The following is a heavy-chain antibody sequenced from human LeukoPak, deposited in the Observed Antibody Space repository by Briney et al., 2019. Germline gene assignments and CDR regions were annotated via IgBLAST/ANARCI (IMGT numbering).Heavy chain of an antibody. V-gene: IGHV3-30*02. Sequence: GGSLRLSCGASGFTFSSYGMHWVRQAPGKGLEWVAFIRYDGGNKNYADSVKGRFTISRDNSKNTLYLQMNSLRAEDTAVYYCAKSYNWNPYYFDYWGQGTLVTVSS. CDR3: AKSYNWNPYYFDY. CDR2: IRYDGGNK. J-gene: IGHJ4*02. D-gene: IGHD1-20*01. CDR1: GFTFSSYG.